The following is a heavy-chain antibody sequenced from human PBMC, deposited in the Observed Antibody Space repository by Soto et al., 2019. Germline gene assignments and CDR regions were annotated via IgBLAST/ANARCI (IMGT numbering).Heavy chain of an antibody. Sequence: QVQLVQYGAEVKKPGSSVKVSCKASGGTFSSYAISWVRQAPGQGLEWMGGIIPIFGTANYAQKFQGRFRFTADESTRTAYMELGSLRSEDTAVYYCARDGCSGGSGYPRWYYYGMDVWGQGTTVTVSS. CDR3: ARDGCSGGSGYPRWYYYGMDV. CDR2: IIPIFGTA. D-gene: IGHD2-15*01. CDR1: GGTFSSYA. J-gene: IGHJ6*02. V-gene: IGHV1-69*12.